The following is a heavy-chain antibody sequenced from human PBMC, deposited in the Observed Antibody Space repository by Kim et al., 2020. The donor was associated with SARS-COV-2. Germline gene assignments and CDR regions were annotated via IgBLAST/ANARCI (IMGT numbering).Heavy chain of an antibody. Sequence: GGSLRLSCAASGFTFSSNGMHWVRQAPGKGLVWVSRIKSDGSDTAYADSVKGRFTISRDNAKNMLYLQMNSLRDEDTAVYYCARPVAAGAFDIWGQGTMVTVSS. CDR2: IKSDGSDT. CDR1: GFTFSSNG. J-gene: IGHJ3*02. D-gene: IGHD6-13*01. V-gene: IGHV3-74*01. CDR3: ARPVAAGAFDI.